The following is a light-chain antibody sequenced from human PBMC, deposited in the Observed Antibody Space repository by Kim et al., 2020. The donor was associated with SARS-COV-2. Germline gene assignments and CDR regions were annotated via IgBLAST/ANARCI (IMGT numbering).Light chain of an antibody. V-gene: IGLV3-1*01. CDR1: KLGDKF. CDR3: QVWDSSTYV. J-gene: IGLJ1*01. Sequence: SVSTGQTASFTCSGDKLGDKFACWYQQKAGQSPVLVIYQDRKRPSVIPELFSGSNSGNTATLTIGGTQAVDEADYYCQVWDSSTYVFGTGTKVTVL. CDR2: QDR.